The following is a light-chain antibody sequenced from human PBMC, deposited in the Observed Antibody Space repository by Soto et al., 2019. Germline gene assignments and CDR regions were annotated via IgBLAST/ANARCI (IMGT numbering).Light chain of an antibody. CDR3: CSYAGRYLYV. CDR1: SSDIGSYNF. V-gene: IGLV2-23*01. J-gene: IGLJ1*01. CDR2: DAI. Sequence: QSVLRQTGSVCGSPGQSITMSCTRTSSDIGSYNFVSWYQQHPGKAPKFMIYDAIKRPSGVPDRFSGSKSGNTASLTISGLHSEDEADYYCCSYAGRYLYVFGTGTKVTVL.